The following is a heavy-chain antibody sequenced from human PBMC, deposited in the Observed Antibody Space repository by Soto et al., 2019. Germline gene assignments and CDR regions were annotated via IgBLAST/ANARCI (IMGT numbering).Heavy chain of an antibody. V-gene: IGHV4-34*01. CDR2: INHSGST. Sequence: SXTLSLTCAVYGGSLSGYYWSWIRQPPVNGLEWIVEINHSGSTNYNPSLKSRVTISVDTSKNQFSLKLSSVTAADTAVYYCARGITIFGVVIIRENWFDPWGQGTLVTVSS. D-gene: IGHD3-3*01. CDR1: GGSLSGYY. J-gene: IGHJ5*02. CDR3: ARGITIFGVVIIRENWFDP.